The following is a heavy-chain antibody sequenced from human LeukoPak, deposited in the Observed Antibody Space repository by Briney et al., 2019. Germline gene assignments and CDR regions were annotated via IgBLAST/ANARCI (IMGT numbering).Heavy chain of an antibody. CDR1: GDSITGYY. J-gene: IGHJ4*02. Sequence: PSETLSLTCTVSGDSITGYYWSWIRQPPGKGLEWIAYISYTGSTNYNPSLRGRVTISLDTSANQFSLKFSSVTTTDTAVYYCVSEPSSSGWFAYWGQGTLVTVSS. D-gene: IGHD6-19*01. CDR2: ISYTGST. V-gene: IGHV4-59*01. CDR3: VSEPSSSGWFAY.